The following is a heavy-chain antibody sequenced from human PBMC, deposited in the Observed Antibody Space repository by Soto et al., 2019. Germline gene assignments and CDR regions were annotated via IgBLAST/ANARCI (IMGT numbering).Heavy chain of an antibody. J-gene: IGHJ4*02. Sequence: SETLSLTCTVSGDSMRTYYWSWIRQSPGKGLQWIGYMYYSGGTNYNPSLDSRVTISLDASKNQFSLKLSSVTAADTAVYFCARLVYGNYGYFDSWGQGTPVTVSS. CDR1: GDSMRTYY. V-gene: IGHV4-59*01. CDR3: ARLVYGNYGYFDS. D-gene: IGHD4-17*01. CDR2: MYYSGGT.